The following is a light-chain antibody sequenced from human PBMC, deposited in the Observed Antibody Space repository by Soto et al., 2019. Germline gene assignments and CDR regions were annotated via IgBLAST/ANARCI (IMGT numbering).Light chain of an antibody. CDR2: RNN. CDR3: AAWDDSLSGWV. V-gene: IGLV1-47*01. J-gene: IGLJ3*02. CDR1: SSNIGSNY. Sequence: QSVLTQPPSASGTPGQRVTISGSGSSSNIGSNYVYWYQQLPGTAPKLLIYRNNQRPSGVPDRFSGSKSGTSASLAISGLRSEDKADYYCAAWDDSLSGWVFGGGTKLTVL.